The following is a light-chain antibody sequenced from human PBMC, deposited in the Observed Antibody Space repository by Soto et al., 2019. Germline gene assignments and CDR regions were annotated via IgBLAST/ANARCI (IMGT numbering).Light chain of an antibody. V-gene: IGKV3-11*01. CDR1: QSVGAQ. CDR3: QQRNDWGS. CDR2: GAS. J-gene: IGKJ4*01. Sequence: EVVLTQYPATLSLSPGERATLSCRASQSVGAQFAWYQQKPGQSPRLLIYGASNRASGISARFSGSGSGTAFTLTIASLEPEDSAVYYCQQRNDWGSLGGVNRVEIK.